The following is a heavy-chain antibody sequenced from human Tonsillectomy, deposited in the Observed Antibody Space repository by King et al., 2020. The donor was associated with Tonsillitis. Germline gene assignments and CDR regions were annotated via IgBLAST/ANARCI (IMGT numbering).Heavy chain of an antibody. V-gene: IGHV1-2*07. CDR2: IKPDNGGT. J-gene: IGHJ4*02. Sequence: VQLVESGAEVKKPGDSVKVSCKASGYTFSDYSINWVRQAPGQGLEWMGWIKPDNGGTNYALKFDGRVTMTRDTSIKTAYMELTGLRSDDTATYYCARETGGWRAFDYWGQGALVTVSS. CDR1: GYTFSDYS. CDR3: ARETGGWRAFDY. D-gene: IGHD6-19*01.